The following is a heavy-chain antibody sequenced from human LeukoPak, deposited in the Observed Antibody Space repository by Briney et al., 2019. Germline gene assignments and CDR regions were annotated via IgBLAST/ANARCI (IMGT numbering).Heavy chain of an antibody. CDR1: GFTFGDYA. CDR2: IASETYGGTA. Sequence: GGSLRHSCTASGFTFGDYAMTWVRQAPGKGLEWVGFIASETYGGTAEYAASVKGRFTISRDDSKSIAYLRMNSLKTEDTAVYYCTRDQTPYYWGQGTLVTVSS. CDR3: TRDQTPYY. J-gene: IGHJ4*02. V-gene: IGHV3-49*04.